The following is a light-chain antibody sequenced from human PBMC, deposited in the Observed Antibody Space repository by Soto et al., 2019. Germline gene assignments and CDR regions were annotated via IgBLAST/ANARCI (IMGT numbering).Light chain of an antibody. CDR3: QQYNNWPVT. CDR2: GAS. J-gene: IGKJ2*01. Sequence: EIVMTQSPATLSVSPGERATLSCRASHSVNSNLASNLAWYQQKPGQAPRLLIYGASTRATGIPARFSGSGSGTEFTLTISSLQSEDFAVYYCQQYNNWPVTFGQGTRLEIK. CDR1: HSVNSNLASN. V-gene: IGKV3D-15*01.